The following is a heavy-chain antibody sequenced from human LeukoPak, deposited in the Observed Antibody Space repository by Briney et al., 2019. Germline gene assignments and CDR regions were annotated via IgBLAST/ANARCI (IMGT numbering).Heavy chain of an antibody. V-gene: IGHV1-2*02. J-gene: IGHJ4*02. CDR1: GYTFTCYY. CDR2: INPNSGGT. CDR3: ARVQGSSHYDILTGGFDY. D-gene: IGHD3-9*01. Sequence: ASVKVSCKASGYTFTCYYMHWVRQAPGQGLEWMGWINPNSGGTNYAQKFQGRVTMTRDTSISTAYMELSRLRSDDTAVYYCARVQGSSHYDILTGGFDYWGQGTLVTVSS.